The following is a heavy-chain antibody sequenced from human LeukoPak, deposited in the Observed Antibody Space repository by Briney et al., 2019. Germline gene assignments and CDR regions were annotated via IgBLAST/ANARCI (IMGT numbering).Heavy chain of an antibody. CDR3: AKALYDSTGDGY. V-gene: IGHV3-23*01. D-gene: IGHD7-27*01. Sequence: GGSLRLSCAASGFTFSNFGMAWVRQAPGKGLEWVSAIDASGRNTHYAGSVKGRFSISRDNSKNTLILQMNSLRVEDTAVYYCAKALYDSTGDGYWGQGTLVTVSS. CDR2: IDASGRNT. J-gene: IGHJ4*02. CDR1: GFTFSNFG.